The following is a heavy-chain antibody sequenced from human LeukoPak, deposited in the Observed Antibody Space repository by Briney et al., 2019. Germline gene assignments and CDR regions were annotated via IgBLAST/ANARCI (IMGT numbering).Heavy chain of an antibody. CDR2: IYYSGST. CDR3: ARAQTYGDSRLLLDY. D-gene: IGHD4-17*01. J-gene: IGHJ4*02. V-gene: IGHV4-59*01. CDR1: GGSISSYY. Sequence: SETLSLTCTVSGGSISSYYWSWIRQPPGKGLEWIGYIYYSGSTNYNPSLKSRVTISVDTSKNQFSLKLRSVTAADTAVYYCARAQTYGDSRLLLDYWGQGTLVTVSS.